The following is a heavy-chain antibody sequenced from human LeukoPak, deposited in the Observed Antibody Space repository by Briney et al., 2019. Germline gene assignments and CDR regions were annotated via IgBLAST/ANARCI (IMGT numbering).Heavy chain of an antibody. J-gene: IGHJ4*02. CDR1: GVSIISSSYD. Sequence: SETLSLTCTVSGVSIISSSYDWGWIRQPPGKGLEWIGSVNYGGSTDYNPSLKGRVTISVDASKNQFSLKMRSVTAADTAVYYCARHFGNWGQGTLVTVSS. CDR2: VNYGGST. V-gene: IGHV4-39*01. CDR3: ARHFGN.